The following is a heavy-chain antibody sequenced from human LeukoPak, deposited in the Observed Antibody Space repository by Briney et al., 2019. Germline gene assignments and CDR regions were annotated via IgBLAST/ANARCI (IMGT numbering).Heavy chain of an antibody. V-gene: IGHV4-59*01. J-gene: IGHJ4*02. Sequence: SETLSLTCTVSGGSISSYYWSWIRQPPGKGLEWIGYIYYSGGTNYNPSLKSRVTISVNTSKNQFSLKLSSVTAADTAVYYCARGSSPWPFDYWGQGTLVTVSS. CDR2: IYYSGGT. CDR1: GGSISSYY. CDR3: ARGSSPWPFDY. D-gene: IGHD6-6*01.